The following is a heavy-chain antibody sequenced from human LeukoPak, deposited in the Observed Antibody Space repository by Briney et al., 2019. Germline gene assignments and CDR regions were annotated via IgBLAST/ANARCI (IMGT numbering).Heavy chain of an antibody. CDR2: INPNSGGT. D-gene: IGHD3-10*01. CDR3: ARGGSGSYFSWLDP. Sequence: GASVKVSCKASGYTFTGYHMHWVRQAPGQGLEWMGRINPNSGGTNYAQKFQGRVTMTRDTSISTAYMELSRLRSDDTAVYYCARGGSGSYFSWLDPWGQGTLVTVSS. J-gene: IGHJ5*02. CDR1: GYTFTGYH. V-gene: IGHV1-2*06.